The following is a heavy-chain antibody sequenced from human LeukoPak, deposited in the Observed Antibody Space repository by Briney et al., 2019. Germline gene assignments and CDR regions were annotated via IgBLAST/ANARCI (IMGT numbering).Heavy chain of an antibody. J-gene: IGHJ6*03. V-gene: IGHV1-69*06. D-gene: IGHD4-17*01. CDR3: ASNPTEGEVTTFSHYYYYYYMDV. CDR1: GGTFSSYA. CDR2: IIPIFGTA. Sequence: GASVKVSCKASGGTFSSYAISWVRQAPGQGLEWMGGIIPIFGTANYAQKFQGRVTITADKSTSTAYMELSSLRSEDTAVYYCASNPTEGEVTTFSHYYYYYYMDVWGKGTTVTVSS.